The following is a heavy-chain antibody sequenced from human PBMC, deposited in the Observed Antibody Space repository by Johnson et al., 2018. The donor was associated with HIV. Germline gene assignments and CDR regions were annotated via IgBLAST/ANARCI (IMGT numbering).Heavy chain of an antibody. CDR1: GFTFDDYG. D-gene: IGHD2-21*02. Sequence: VQLVESGGGVVQPGRSLRLSCAASGFTFDDYGMSWVRQAPGKGLEWVSGINWNGGSTGYADSVKGRFTISRDNAKNSLYLQVNSLKTEDTAVYYCARSPASRVGDSFAFDIWGQGTMVTVSS. CDR2: INWNGGST. J-gene: IGHJ3*02. V-gene: IGHV3-20*04. CDR3: ARSPASRVGDSFAFDI.